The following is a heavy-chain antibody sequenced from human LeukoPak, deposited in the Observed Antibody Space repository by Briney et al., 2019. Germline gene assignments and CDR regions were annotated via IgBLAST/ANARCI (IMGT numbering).Heavy chain of an antibody. J-gene: IGHJ4*02. CDR3: ARDSSSWYYFDY. Sequence: EASVKVSCKASGYTFTSYYMHWVRQAPGQGLEGMGIINPSGGSTSYAQKFQGRVTMTRDTSTSTVYMELSSLRSEDTAVFYCARDSSSWYYFDYWGQGTLVTVSS. CDR1: GYTFTSYY. V-gene: IGHV1-46*01. D-gene: IGHD6-13*01. CDR2: INPSGGST.